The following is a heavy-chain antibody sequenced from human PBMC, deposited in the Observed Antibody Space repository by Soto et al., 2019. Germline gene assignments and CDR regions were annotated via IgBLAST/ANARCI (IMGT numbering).Heavy chain of an antibody. Sequence: QVQLQESGPGLVKPSQTLSLTCTVSGGSISSGDYYWSWIRQPPGKGLEWIGYIYYSGSTYYNPSLASRATRSGDTSKCQFSLKLSSVTAADPDVYHGAASAATDDPDFDYWGQGTLVTVSS. CDR3: AASAATDDPDFDY. CDR2: IYYSGST. V-gene: IGHV4-30-4*01. D-gene: IGHD6-13*01. J-gene: IGHJ4*02. CDR1: GGSISSGDYY.